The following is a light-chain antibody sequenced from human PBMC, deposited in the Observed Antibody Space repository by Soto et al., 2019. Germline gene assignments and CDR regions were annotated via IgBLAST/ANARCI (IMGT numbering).Light chain of an antibody. Sequence: TQSPSTLSASVGDRVTLTCRASQSVSSSYLAWYQQKPGQAPRLLIYGASNRATGIPDRFSGSGSGTDFTLTISRLEPEDFAVYYCQQYGSSPLTFGGGTKVDIK. J-gene: IGKJ4*01. CDR1: QSVSSSY. CDR2: GAS. CDR3: QQYGSSPLT. V-gene: IGKV3-20*01.